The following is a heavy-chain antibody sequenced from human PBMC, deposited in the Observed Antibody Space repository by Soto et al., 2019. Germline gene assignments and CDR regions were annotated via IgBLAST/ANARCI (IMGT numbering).Heavy chain of an antibody. CDR2: ISYDGSNK. J-gene: IGHJ4*02. CDR1: GFTFSSYA. D-gene: IGHD3-16*01. V-gene: IGHV3-30-3*01. CDR3: ARAHHYEYGGNLDY. Sequence: GGSLRLSCAASGFTFSSYAMHWVRQAPGTGLEWVSVISYDGSNKYYAESVKGRFTISRVNSKNRLYLQMNSLRGEDTAVYYCARAHHYEYGGNLDYWGQGTLVTVSS.